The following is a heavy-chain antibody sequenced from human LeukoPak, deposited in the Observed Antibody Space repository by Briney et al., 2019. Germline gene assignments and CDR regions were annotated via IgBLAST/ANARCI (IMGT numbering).Heavy chain of an antibody. V-gene: IGHV4-4*02. J-gene: IGHJ4*02. CDR3: ARGVVAAPQTFDY. Sequence: SETLSLTCAVSGGSISSSNWWSWFRPPPGKGLEWIGEIYHSGSTNYNPSLKSRVTISVDKSKNQLSLKLSSVTAADTAVYYCARGVVAAPQTFDYWGQGTLVAVSS. CDR1: GGSISSSNW. D-gene: IGHD2-15*01. CDR2: IYHSGST.